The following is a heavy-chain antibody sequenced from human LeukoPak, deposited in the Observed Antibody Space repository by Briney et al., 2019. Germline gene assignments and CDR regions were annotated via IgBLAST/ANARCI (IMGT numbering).Heavy chain of an antibody. Sequence: GGALRLSCAASGFTFSGYWMHWVRQAPGKGLVWVSRINSDGSSTSYADSVKGRFTISRDNAKNTLYLQMNSLRAEDTAVYYCAVSWGPAAGTFDYWGQGTLVTVSS. CDR3: AVSWGPAAGTFDY. V-gene: IGHV3-74*01. J-gene: IGHJ4*02. CDR1: GFTFSGYW. D-gene: IGHD6-13*01. CDR2: INSDGSST.